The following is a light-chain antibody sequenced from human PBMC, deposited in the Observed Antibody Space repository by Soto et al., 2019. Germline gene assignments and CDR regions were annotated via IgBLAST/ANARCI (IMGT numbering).Light chain of an antibody. V-gene: IGKV3-15*01. CDR1: QSVSNN. CDR3: QQYNNWPPWT. J-gene: IGKJ1*01. Sequence: ILMTQSPATLSVSPGERATLSCRASQSVSNNLAWYQQKPGQAPSLLIYDASTRATGIPARFSGSGSGTEFTLNLSGLQSEDFAVYYCQQYNNWPPWTFGQGTKVEIK. CDR2: DAS.